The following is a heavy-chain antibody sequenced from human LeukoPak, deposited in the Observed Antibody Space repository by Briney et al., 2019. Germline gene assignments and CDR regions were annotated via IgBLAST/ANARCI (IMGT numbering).Heavy chain of an antibody. CDR1: GGTFSSYA. Sequence: SVKVSCKASGGTFSSYAISWVRQAPGQGLEWMGGIIPIFGTANYAQKFQGRVTITTDESTSTAYMELSSLRSEDTAVYYCARGVWSPIFGVAPHYFDYWGQGTLVTVSS. J-gene: IGHJ4*02. V-gene: IGHV1-69*05. CDR2: IIPIFGTA. CDR3: ARGVWSPIFGVAPHYFDY. D-gene: IGHD3-3*01.